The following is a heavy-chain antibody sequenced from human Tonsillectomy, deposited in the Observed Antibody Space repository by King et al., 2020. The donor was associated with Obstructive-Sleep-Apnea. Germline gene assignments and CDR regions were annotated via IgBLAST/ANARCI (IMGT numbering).Heavy chain of an antibody. V-gene: IGHV3-23*04. CDR1: GFASDSYA. Sequence: VQLVESGGGLVQPGGSLRLSCAASGFASDSYAMTWVRQAPGKGLEWVSVISGDGGSTYYADSVKGRFTISRDNSKNTVYLQMNSLRVEDTAVYYCAKVGWRRPTGYDIDYWGQGTLVTVSS. CDR2: ISGDGGST. CDR3: AKVGWRRPTGYDIDY. D-gene: IGHD3-9*01. J-gene: IGHJ4*02.